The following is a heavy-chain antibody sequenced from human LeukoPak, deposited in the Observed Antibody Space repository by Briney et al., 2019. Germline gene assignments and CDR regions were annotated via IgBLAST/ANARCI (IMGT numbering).Heavy chain of an antibody. CDR3: AREGGGYDRYYYYYMDV. D-gene: IGHD5-12*01. CDR1: GFTFSNYS. Sequence: PGGSLRLSCAASGFTFSNYSMNWVRQAPGKGLEWVSSISSTSGYIFYADSVKGRFTISRDNAKNSLYLQMNSLRAEETAEYYCAREGGGYDRYYYYYMDVWGKGTTVTVSS. J-gene: IGHJ6*03. CDR2: ISSTSGYI. V-gene: IGHV3-21*01.